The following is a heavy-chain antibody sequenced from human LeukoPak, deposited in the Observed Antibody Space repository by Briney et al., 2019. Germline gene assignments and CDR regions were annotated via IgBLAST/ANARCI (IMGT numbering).Heavy chain of an antibody. CDR2: ISTGSTTI. J-gene: IGHJ4*02. V-gene: IGHV3-48*04. Sequence: GGSLRLSCAASGFTFSGYSMNWIRQAPGKGLEWVSYISTGSTTIYYADSVKGRFTISRENARNFLYLQMNSLRAEDTAVYYCARFSPSGPVVYFDYWGQGTLVTVSS. CDR3: ARFSPSGPVVYFDY. CDR1: GFTFSGYS. D-gene: IGHD2-21*01.